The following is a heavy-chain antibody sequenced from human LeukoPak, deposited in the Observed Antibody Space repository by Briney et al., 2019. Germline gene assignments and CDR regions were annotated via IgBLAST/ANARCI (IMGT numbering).Heavy chain of an antibody. CDR1: GFTLSSYE. D-gene: IGHD2-21*02. Sequence: GGSLRLSFAASGFTLSSYEMHWVRQVPGKGLVWVSRINSDGSRTGYADSVKGRFTISRDNAKNTLYLQMNSLRAEDTAIYYCARELPREVTLDYWGQGTLVTVSS. V-gene: IGHV3-74*01. CDR2: INSDGSRT. CDR3: ARELPREVTLDY. J-gene: IGHJ4*02.